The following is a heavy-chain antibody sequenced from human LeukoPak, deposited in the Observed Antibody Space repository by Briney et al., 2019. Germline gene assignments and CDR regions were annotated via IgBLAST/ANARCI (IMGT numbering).Heavy chain of an antibody. J-gene: IGHJ4*02. Sequence: GGPLRLSCATSGFTFSSHSMHWVRQAPGKGLEYVSGIRSDGTNTYYAESVKGRFTVSRDNSKNTLYLQMGSLRADDMAVYYCARRGSGWEFDYWGQGTLVTVSS. CDR1: GFTFSSHS. CDR2: IRSDGTNT. D-gene: IGHD6-19*01. V-gene: IGHV3-64*02. CDR3: ARRGSGWEFDY.